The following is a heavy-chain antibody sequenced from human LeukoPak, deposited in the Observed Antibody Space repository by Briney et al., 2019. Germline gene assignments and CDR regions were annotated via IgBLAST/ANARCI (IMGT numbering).Heavy chain of an antibody. CDR1: GFTFSSYW. V-gene: IGHV3-7*01. CDR2: IKQDGSEK. CDR3: ARVSIVVVPAAMYYGMDV. J-gene: IGHJ6*02. Sequence: TGGSLRLSCAASGFTFSSYWMSWVRQAPGKGLEWVANIKQDGSEKYYVDSVKGRFTISRDNAKNSLYLQMNSLRAEDTAVYYCARVSIVVVPAAMYYGMDVWGQGNTVTVSS. D-gene: IGHD2-2*01.